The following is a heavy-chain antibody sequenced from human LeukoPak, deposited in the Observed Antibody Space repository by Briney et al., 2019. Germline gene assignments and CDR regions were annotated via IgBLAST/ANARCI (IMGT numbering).Heavy chain of an antibody. CDR2: ISYDGSNK. CDR3: SIKDSSSYWDFDY. V-gene: IGHV3-30*03. J-gene: IGHJ4*02. D-gene: IGHD3-22*01. Sequence: PGGSLRLSCAASGFTFSSYGMHWVRQAPGKGLEWVAVISYDGSNKWYADSVKGRFTISRDNSKNTLYLQMNSLRDEDTAVYYCSIKDSSSYWDFDYWGQGTQVTVSS. CDR1: GFTFSSYG.